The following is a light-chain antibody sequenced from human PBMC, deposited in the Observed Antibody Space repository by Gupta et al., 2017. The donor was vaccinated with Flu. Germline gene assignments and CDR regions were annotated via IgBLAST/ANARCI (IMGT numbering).Light chain of an antibody. CDR3: QQYNNWPSLT. CDR2: GAS. V-gene: IGKV3-15*01. CDR1: QSVSSN. Sequence: EITKTPAPATLSVSPGERATLSCRASQSVSSNLAWYQQKPGQAPRLLIYGASTRATGIPARFSGSGSGTEFTLTISSLQSEDFAVYYCQQYNNWPSLTFGGGTKVEIK. J-gene: IGKJ4*01.